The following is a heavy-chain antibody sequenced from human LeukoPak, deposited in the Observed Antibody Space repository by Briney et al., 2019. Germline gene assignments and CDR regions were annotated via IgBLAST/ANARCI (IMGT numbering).Heavy chain of an antibody. J-gene: IGHJ4*02. V-gene: IGHV3-53*01. Sequence: GGSLRLSCAASGFTVSSNYLSWVRQAPEKGLQWVSFIYDGGTTVYADSVKGRFTISRDNFKNTLYLQMNSLRAEDTAVYYCARWYCSTTYCYYDYWGQGTLVTVSS. CDR1: GFTVSSNY. CDR2: IYDGGTT. CDR3: ARWYCSTTYCYYDY. D-gene: IGHD2-2*01.